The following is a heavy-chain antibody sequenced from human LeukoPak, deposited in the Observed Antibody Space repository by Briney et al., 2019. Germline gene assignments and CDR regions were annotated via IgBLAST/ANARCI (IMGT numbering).Heavy chain of an antibody. J-gene: IGHJ5*02. CDR2: INPSGGST. V-gene: IGHV1-46*01. D-gene: IGHD1-26*01. Sequence: GASVMVSCTASGYSFSTYYMLWLRQAPGEGLEWRGVINPSGGSTSYAQKFQARVTMTSDTSTSTVYMELSSLRSEETAVYYWAGEGTSGSYGSWGQGTLVTVSS. CDR3: AGEGTSGSYGS. CDR1: GYSFSTYY.